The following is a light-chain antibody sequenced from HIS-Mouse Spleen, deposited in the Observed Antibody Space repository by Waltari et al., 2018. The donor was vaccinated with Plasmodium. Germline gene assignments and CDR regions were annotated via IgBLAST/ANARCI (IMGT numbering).Light chain of an antibody. Sequence: SYELTQPLSVSVALGQTARITCGGNNLGSNNVHWYQQKPGQAPVLVMDRDSNRRSGITERVSGSNSRNTATLTISRAQAGDEADYYCQVWDSSTVVFGGGTKLTVL. V-gene: IGLV3-9*01. CDR2: RDS. CDR1: NLGSNN. CDR3: QVWDSSTVV. J-gene: IGLJ2*01.